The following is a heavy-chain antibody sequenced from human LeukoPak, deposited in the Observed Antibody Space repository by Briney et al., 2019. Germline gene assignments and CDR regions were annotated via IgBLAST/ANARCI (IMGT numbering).Heavy chain of an antibody. Sequence: PSETLSLTCTVSGYSISSGSYWGWIRQPPGKGLEWIGSIHHSGSTYYNPSLKSRVTISVDASKNQFSLKLSSVTAADTAVYYCAREGTVTTLKTRSYYYYYMDVWGKGTTVTVSS. V-gene: IGHV4-38-2*02. CDR1: GYSISSGSY. CDR2: IHHSGST. J-gene: IGHJ6*03. D-gene: IGHD4-11*01. CDR3: AREGTVTTLKTRSYYYYYMDV.